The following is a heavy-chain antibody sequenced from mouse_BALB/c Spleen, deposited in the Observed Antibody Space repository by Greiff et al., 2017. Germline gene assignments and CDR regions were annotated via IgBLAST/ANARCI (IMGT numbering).Heavy chain of an antibody. CDR1: GFTFSSFG. D-gene: IGHD1-2*01. CDR2: ISSGSSTI. J-gene: IGHJ4*01. CDR3: ARDYYGSYAMDY. V-gene: IGHV5-17*02. Sequence: EVQGVESGGGLVQPGGSRKLSCAASGFTFSSFGMHWVRQAPEKGLEWVAYISSGSSTIYYADTVKGRFTISRDNPKNTLFLQMTSLRSEDTAMYYCARDYYGSYAMDYWGQGTSVTVSS.